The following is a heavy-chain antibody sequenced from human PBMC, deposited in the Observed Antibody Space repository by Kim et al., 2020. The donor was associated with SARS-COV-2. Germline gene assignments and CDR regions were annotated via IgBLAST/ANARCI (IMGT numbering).Heavy chain of an antibody. Sequence: SVKVSCKASGGTFSNYAINWVRQAPGQGLEWMGGIIPFFGTTNYARDFQGRVTISADESTNTAYMELRSLRSDDTAIYFCAEGYCFTSTCSMVGDFFYY. CDR1: GGTFSNYA. CDR3: AEGYCFTSTCSMVGDFFYY. V-gene: IGHV1-69*01. D-gene: IGHD2-2*01. J-gene: IGHJ6*01. CDR2: IIPFFGTT.